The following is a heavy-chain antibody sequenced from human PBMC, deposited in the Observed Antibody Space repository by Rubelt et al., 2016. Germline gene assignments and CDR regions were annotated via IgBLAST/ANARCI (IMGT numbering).Heavy chain of an antibody. CDR3: AGDGAHRDIDY. CDR1: GFTFTSYG. V-gene: IGHV3-30*03. CDR2: VPYDAYVGRTH. J-gene: IGHJ4*02. D-gene: IGHD1-14*01. Sequence: QVQLVESGGDVVQPGRSLRLSCTASGFTFTSYGMHWVRQAPGKGLEWVAIVPYDAYVGRTHDYADSVRGRFTISRDNSKNTVYLQMDRLSVEETAVYYCAGDGAHRDIDYWGQGTLVSVSS.